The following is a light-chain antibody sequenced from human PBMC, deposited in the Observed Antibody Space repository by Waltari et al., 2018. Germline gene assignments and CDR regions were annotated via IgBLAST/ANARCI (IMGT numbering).Light chain of an antibody. V-gene: IGLV3-21*03. CDR1: NIRDKT. CDR3: HVWDDTDDHPV. J-gene: IGLJ2*01. Sequence: SYVLTQPPSVSVAPGKTARISCAGQNIRDKTVYWYQQKPGQAPVVVIYDTTVRPSGSPDRISGSDPATLTIARVEAGDEADYYCHVWDDTDDHPVFGGGTRLTVL. CDR2: DTT.